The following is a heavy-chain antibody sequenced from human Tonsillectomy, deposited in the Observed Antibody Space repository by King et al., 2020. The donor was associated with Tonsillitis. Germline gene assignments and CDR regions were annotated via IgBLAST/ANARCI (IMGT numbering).Heavy chain of an antibody. Sequence: VQLVESGGGLVQPRGSLRLSCVASGLTFSSYWMTWVRQAPGKGLEWVANIKQDGSEKYYVDSVKGRFTISRDNAKNSLYLQMNSLRAEDTAVYYCARELSFGSGGCNDYWGQGTLVTVSS. CDR1: GLTFSSYW. CDR3: ARELSFGSGGCNDY. D-gene: IGHD3-10*01. CDR2: IKQDGSEK. V-gene: IGHV3-7*01. J-gene: IGHJ4*02.